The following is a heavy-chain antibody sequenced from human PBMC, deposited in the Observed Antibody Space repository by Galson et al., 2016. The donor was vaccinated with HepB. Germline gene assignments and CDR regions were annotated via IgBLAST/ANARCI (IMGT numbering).Heavy chain of an antibody. CDR2: IYPGDSGT. D-gene: IGHD6-13*01. Sequence: QSGAEVKKPGESLKISCQGSGYKFTSYWIGWVRQVPGKGLEWMGTIYPGDSGTRYSPSFQGQVTISVDTSISTAYLQWSSLKASDGAMYYCARHELHSNSWYMDSWGQGTLVTVSS. V-gene: IGHV5-51*01. CDR3: ARHELHSNSWYMDS. J-gene: IGHJ4*02. CDR1: GYKFTSYW.